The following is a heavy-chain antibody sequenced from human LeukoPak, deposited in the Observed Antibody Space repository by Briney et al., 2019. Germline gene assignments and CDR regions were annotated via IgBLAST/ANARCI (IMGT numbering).Heavy chain of an antibody. D-gene: IGHD6-19*01. CDR2: ISSSGSTR. Sequence: GGSLRLSCAAYGFTFSDYYMSWIRQAPGKGLEWVSYISSSGSTRYYADSVKGRFTIPRDNAKNSLYLQMNSLRAEDTAVYYCARTGIAVAGHDYWGQGTRVTVSS. V-gene: IGHV3-11*04. CDR1: GFTFSDYY. J-gene: IGHJ4*02. CDR3: ARTGIAVAGHDY.